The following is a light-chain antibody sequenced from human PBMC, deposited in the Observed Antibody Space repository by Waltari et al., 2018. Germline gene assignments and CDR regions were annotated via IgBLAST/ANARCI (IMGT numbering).Light chain of an antibody. Sequence: QSVLTQPPSVSGAPGQRVTIPCTGRNSNIGAGYDVHWYQQLPGTAPKLLIYGHSNRPSGVPDRFSGSKSGTSASLAINGLQAEDEADYYCQSYDSSLSGVVFGGGTKLTVL. CDR3: QSYDSSLSGVV. CDR1: NSNIGAGYD. CDR2: GHS. V-gene: IGLV1-40*01. J-gene: IGLJ3*02.